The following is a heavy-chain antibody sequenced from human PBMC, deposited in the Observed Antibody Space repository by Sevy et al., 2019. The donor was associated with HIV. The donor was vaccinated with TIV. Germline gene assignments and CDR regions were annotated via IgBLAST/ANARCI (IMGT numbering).Heavy chain of an antibody. V-gene: IGHV3-48*02. D-gene: IGHD3-22*01. Sequence: GGSLRLSCAASGFTFSSYSMNWVRQAPGKGLEWVSYISSSSSTIYYADSVKGRFTISRDNAKNSLYLQMNSLRDEDTAVYYCARVRYFSLTEDSSGYPPLYYMDVWGKGTTVTVSS. CDR3: ARVRYFSLTEDSSGYPPLYYMDV. CDR1: GFTFSSYS. J-gene: IGHJ6*03. CDR2: ISSSSSTI.